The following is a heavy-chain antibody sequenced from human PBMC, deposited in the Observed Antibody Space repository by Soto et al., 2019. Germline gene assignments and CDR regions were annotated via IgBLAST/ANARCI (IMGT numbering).Heavy chain of an antibody. D-gene: IGHD3-16*01. CDR1: GDSIGSVNKY. Sequence: ETLSLTGIVSGDSIGSVNKYCNWIRQAPWNGLEWSGYIFSSGTTSYNPSLKSRLTWSVDTSQNQFTLKLKSVTAAEPAVYFCARVPSAFDLYYAMDVWGQGNTVTAP. CDR2: IFSSGTT. J-gene: IGHJ6*02. CDR3: ARVPSAFDLYYAMDV. V-gene: IGHV4-30-4*02.